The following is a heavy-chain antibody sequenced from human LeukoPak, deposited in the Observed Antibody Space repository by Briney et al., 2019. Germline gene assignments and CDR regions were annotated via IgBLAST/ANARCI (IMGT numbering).Heavy chain of an antibody. J-gene: IGHJ3*02. D-gene: IGHD2-2*01. CDR1: GGSISSGGYY. CDR2: IYYSGST. V-gene: IGHV4-31*03. Sequence: SETLSLTCTVSGGSISSGGYYWSWIRQHPGKGLEWIGYIYYSGSTCYNPSLKSRVTISVDTSKNQFSLKPSSVTAADTAVYYCARDAPSSGYCSSTSCPPGAFDIWGQGTMVTVSS. CDR3: ARDAPSSGYCSSTSCPPGAFDI.